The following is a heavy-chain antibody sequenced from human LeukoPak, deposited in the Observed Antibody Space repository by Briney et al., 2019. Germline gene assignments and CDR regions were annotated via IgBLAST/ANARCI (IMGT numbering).Heavy chain of an antibody. CDR1: GYIFTTYW. J-gene: IGHJ3*02. CDR2: IYPGDSDT. CDR3: ARRHDYKASSFDI. Sequence: GESLKISCKGSGYIFTTYWIGWVRQMPGKGLEWMGIIYPGDSDTRYSPSLKSRVTISVDRSKSQFSLKLGSVTAADTAVYFCARRHDYKASSFDIWGQGTMVTVSS. D-gene: IGHD4/OR15-4a*01. V-gene: IGHV5-51*01.